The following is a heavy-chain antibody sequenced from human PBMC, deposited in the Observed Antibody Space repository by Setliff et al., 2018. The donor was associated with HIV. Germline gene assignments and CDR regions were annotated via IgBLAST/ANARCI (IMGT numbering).Heavy chain of an antibody. CDR1: GASITSHY. CDR2: IYSTGST. J-gene: IGHJ4*02. D-gene: IGHD4-17*01. Sequence: PSETLSLTCTVSGASITSHYWSWIRQSPGRELEWIGYIYSTGSTNYNPSLQSRVSISMDASKNKFSLKVTSVTSADTAVYYCAKGAGSYGDYTFDYWGQGNLVTVPQ. V-gene: IGHV4-59*11. CDR3: AKGAGSYGDYTFDY.